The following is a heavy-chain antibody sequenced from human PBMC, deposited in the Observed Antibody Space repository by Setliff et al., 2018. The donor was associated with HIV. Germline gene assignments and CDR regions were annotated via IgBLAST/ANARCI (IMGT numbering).Heavy chain of an antibody. CDR2: ISGYNGNT. CDR1: GYTFINFG. V-gene: IGHV1-18*04. CDR3: ARDPRSGYDSDTAMVTVYYYYMDV. Sequence: GASVKVSCKASGYTFINFGITWVRQAPGQGLEWVGYISGYNGNTKYAQNVQGRVTMTTDTSTSPAYMELRSLRYDDTAVYYCARDPRSGYDSDTAMVTVYYYYMDVWGKGTTVTVS. D-gene: IGHD5-18*01. J-gene: IGHJ6*03.